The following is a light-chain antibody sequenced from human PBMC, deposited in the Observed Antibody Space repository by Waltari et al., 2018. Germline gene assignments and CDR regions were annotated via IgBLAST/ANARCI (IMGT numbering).Light chain of an antibody. Sequence: QAVLTLPPSASGTPGQQITHSCSGRPSTTGSNTVDSYQQLPGTAPKLLMYSNNLRPSGVPERFYGSKSGSSASLAIFGLQSEDDADYYCAAWDDSLKGVVFGGGTKVTVL. J-gene: IGLJ2*01. V-gene: IGLV1-44*01. CDR2: SNN. CDR3: AAWDDSLKGVV. CDR1: PSTTGSNT.